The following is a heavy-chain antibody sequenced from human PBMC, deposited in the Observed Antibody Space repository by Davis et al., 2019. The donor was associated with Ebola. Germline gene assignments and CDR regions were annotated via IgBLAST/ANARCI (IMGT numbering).Heavy chain of an antibody. CDR1: GGSVNRGDYY. V-gene: IGHV4-30-4*01. D-gene: IGHD3-3*01. CDR3: ASLTMFGVLPGYFDY. Sequence: SETLSLTCSVSGGSVNRGDYYWSWIRQPPGKGLEWIGYIYYSGSTYYHPSLKSRVTISVDRSRSQFSLRLSSVTAADTAVYHCASLTMFGVLPGYFDYWGQGTLVTVSS. J-gene: IGHJ4*02. CDR2: IYYSGST.